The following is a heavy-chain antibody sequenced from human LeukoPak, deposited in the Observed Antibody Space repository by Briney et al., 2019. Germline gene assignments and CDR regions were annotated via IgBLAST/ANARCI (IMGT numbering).Heavy chain of an antibody. CDR1: GFTFSDYY. CDR3: ARVLLTMVRGVINPLYFVL. D-gene: IGHD3-10*01. V-gene: IGHV3-11*01. J-gene: IGHJ4*02. Sequence: SGGSLRLSCAASGFTFSDYYMSWIRQAPGKGLEWVSYINNSGSTIYYADSERGRFIISSDNAKISLYLQMNSLRAEETAVYYCARVLLTMVRGVINPLYFVLGGEGTLVTV. CDR2: INNSGSTI.